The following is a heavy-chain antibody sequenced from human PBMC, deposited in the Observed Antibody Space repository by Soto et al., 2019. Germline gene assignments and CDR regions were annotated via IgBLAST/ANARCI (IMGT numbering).Heavy chain of an antibody. V-gene: IGHV1-2*02. CDR1: GYTFTGYY. CDR2: INPNSGGT. J-gene: IGHJ6*02. CDR3: ARVNPYYYGMDV. Sequence: ASVKVSCKASGYTFTGYYIHWVRQAPGQGLEWMGWINPNSGGTNYAQKFQGRVTMTRDTSISTAYMELSRLRSDDTAVYYCARVNPYYYGMDVWGQGTTVTVSS.